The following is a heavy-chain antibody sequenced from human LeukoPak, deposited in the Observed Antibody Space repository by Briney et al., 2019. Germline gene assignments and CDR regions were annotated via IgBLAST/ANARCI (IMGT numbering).Heavy chain of an antibody. D-gene: IGHD3-22*01. CDR3: ARGGMWYYDSSGYYDY. CDR2: IYYSGST. J-gene: IGHJ4*02. CDR1: GGSISSSSYH. Sequence: SETLSLTCTVSGGSISSSSYHWGWIRQPPGKGLEWIGSIYYSGSTYYNPSLKSRVTIYADTSKNQFSLKLSSVTAADTAVYYCARGGMWYYDSSGYYDYWGQGTLVTVSS. V-gene: IGHV4-39*07.